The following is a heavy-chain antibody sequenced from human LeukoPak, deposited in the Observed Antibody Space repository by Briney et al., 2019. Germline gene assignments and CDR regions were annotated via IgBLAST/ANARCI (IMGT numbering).Heavy chain of an antibody. CDR3: ARFARTPAN. V-gene: IGHV4-59*01. J-gene: IGHJ4*02. D-gene: IGHD6-6*01. CDR2: IFYNGDI. CDR1: GGSISNYY. Sequence: PSETLSLTCTVSGGSISNYYWNWIRQPPGKGLEYIGYIFYNGDINYNPSLKSRVTISMDTSKSQVSLKLNSVSAADTAVYYCARFARTPANWGQGILVTVSS.